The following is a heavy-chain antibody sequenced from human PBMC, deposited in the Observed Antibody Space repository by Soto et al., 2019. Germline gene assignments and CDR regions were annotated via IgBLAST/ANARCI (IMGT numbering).Heavy chain of an antibody. CDR2: IYSGGST. CDR3: ALFEDHYDMEV. V-gene: IGHV3-53*01. CDR1: GFTVSSYY. J-gene: IGHJ6*02. Sequence: EVQLVESGGGLIQPGGSLRLSCAASGFTVSSYYMSWVRQAPGKGLEWVSVIYSGGSTYYADTVKGRFTIYRDNSKNTLYLQMNSLTGEDTEVYYCALFEDHYDMEVWGQGTTVTVS.